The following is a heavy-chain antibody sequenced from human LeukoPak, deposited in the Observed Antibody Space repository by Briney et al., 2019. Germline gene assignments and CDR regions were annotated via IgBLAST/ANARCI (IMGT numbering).Heavy chain of an antibody. CDR2: ISSSSSYI. J-gene: IGHJ4*02. D-gene: IGHD3-22*01. V-gene: IGHV3-21*01. CDR3: ARDDSSGYCYFDY. Sequence: GGSLRLSCAASGFTFSSYSMNWVRQAPGKGLEWVSSISSSSSYIYYADSVKGRFTISRDNAKNSLYLQMNSLRAEDTAVYYCARDDSSGYCYFDYWGQGTLVTVSS. CDR1: GFTFSSYS.